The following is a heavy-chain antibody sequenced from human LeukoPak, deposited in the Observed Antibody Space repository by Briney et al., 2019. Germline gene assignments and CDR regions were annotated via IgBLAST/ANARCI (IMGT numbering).Heavy chain of an antibody. CDR1: GGSISRYY. J-gene: IGHJ4*02. D-gene: IGHD3-9*01. Sequence: SETLSLTCIVSGGSISRYYWSWIRQPPGKGLEWIGYTYYSGSTNYNPSLKSRVTISVDTSKNQFSLKLSSVTAADTAVYYCARVQEYYDILTGYPWFYFDYWGQGTLVTVSS. CDR3: ARVQEYYDILTGYPWFYFDY. CDR2: TYYSGST. V-gene: IGHV4-59*08.